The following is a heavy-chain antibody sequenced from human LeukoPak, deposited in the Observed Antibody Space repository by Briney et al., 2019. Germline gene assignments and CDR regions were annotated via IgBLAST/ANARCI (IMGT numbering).Heavy chain of an antibody. CDR1: GFTFDDYA. CDR3: AKDIGGPNDY. Sequence: GGCLRLSCAASGFTFDDYAMHWVRQAPGKGLEWVSGISWNSDSIGYADSVKGRFTISRDNAKNSLCLQMNSLRAEDTAFYYCAKDIGGPNDYWGQGTLVTVSS. J-gene: IGHJ4*02. D-gene: IGHD3-16*01. V-gene: IGHV3-9*01. CDR2: ISWNSDSI.